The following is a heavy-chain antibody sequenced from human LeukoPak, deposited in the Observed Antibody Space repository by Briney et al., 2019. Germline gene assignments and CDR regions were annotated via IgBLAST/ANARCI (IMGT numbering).Heavy chain of an antibody. J-gene: IGHJ4*02. CDR3: ARGADQEFDF. V-gene: IGHV1-46*02. CDR1: GHTLNNHF. CDR2: INPRDGST. Sequence: ASVKVSFKSSGHTLNNHFIHWVRQAPGQGLDGMGMINPRDGSTRTLQRFQGRLTMTRDTSTSTLYMGLSSLRSEDTATYFCARGADQEFDFWGQGTLVTVSS.